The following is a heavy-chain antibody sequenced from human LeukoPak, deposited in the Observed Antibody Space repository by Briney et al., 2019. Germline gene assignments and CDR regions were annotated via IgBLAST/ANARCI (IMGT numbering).Heavy chain of an antibody. V-gene: IGHV3-66*01. CDR2: LYSDGTI. Sequence: GGSLRLSCGASGFTVGDSYMSWVRQAPGKGLEWVSILYSDGTIYYADSVKGRFTISRDNSKNTVFLQMDSLRAEDTAVYFCARWLNYWGQGTLVTVSS. D-gene: IGHD3-22*01. J-gene: IGHJ4*02. CDR3: ARWLNY. CDR1: GFTVGDSY.